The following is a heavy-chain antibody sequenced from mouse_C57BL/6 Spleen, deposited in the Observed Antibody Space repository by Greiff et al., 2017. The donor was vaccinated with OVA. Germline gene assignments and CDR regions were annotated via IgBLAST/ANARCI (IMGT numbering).Heavy chain of an antibody. D-gene: IGHD4-1*01. J-gene: IGHJ2*01. CDR1: GYAFTNYL. CDR2: LNPGSGGT. Sequence: QVQLQQSGAELVRPGTSVKVSCKASGYAFTNYLIEWVKQRPGQGLEWIGVLNPGSGGTNYNEKFKGKATLTADKSSSTAYMQLSSLTSEDSAVYFCAREENWDYFDYWGQGTTLTVSS. V-gene: IGHV1-54*01. CDR3: AREENWDYFDY.